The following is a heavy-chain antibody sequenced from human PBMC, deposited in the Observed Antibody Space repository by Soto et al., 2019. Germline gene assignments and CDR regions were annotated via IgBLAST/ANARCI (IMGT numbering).Heavy chain of an antibody. D-gene: IGHD2-21*02. J-gene: IGHJ4*02. Sequence: QVQLQESGPGLVKPSQTLSLTCTVSGGSISSGGYYWSWIRQHPGKGLEGIGYIYYSGSTYYNPSRKSRVTISVDTSKNQFSLKLSSVTAADTAMYYCARDSGTLAYCGGDCYSGGFDYWGQGTLVTVSS. CDR1: GGSISSGGYY. CDR2: IYYSGST. CDR3: ARDSGTLAYCGGDCYSGGFDY. V-gene: IGHV4-31*03.